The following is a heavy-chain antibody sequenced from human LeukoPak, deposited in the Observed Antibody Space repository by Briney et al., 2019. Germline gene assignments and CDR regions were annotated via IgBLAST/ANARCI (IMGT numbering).Heavy chain of an antibody. Sequence: GGSLRLSCAASGFTFSTYWMTWVRQAPGKGLEWVANIKEDGSREYYVDSVKGPFTISRDNAKNSLYLQVDSLTAEDTAVYYCARDSPGYGAYVSWGQGTLVSVSS. CDR1: GFTFSTYW. CDR2: IKEDGSRE. V-gene: IGHV3-7*01. CDR3: ARDSPGYGAYVS. J-gene: IGHJ1*01. D-gene: IGHD5-12*01.